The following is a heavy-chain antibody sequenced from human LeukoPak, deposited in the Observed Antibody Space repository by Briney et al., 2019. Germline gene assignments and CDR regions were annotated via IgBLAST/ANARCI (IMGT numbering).Heavy chain of an antibody. V-gene: IGHV3-48*01. CDR3: ARDVDWCFDL. J-gene: IGHJ2*01. CDR1: GFTFSSYS. CDR2: ISSTGNTI. Sequence: PGGSLRLSCAASGFTFSSYSMNWVRQAPGKGLEWVSYISSTGNTIYYADSMKGRFTISRDSARNSLYLQMNSLRAEDTAVYYCARDVDWCFDLWGRGTLVTVSS.